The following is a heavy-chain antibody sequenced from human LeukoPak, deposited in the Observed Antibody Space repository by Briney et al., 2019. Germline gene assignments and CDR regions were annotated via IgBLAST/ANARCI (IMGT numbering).Heavy chain of an antibody. CDR1: GGSISGYY. J-gene: IGHJ5*01. D-gene: IGHD2/OR15-2a*01. CDR2: INTSGTT. CDR3: ARGLSASYDFNWFES. Sequence: WETLSLTCTVSGGSISGYYWSWIRQPAGKGPEWKGRINTSGTTRYDPSLKSRVTMSVDTSKNQFSLKLTSVTAADTAVYYCARGLSASYDFNWFESWGQGTLVTVSS. V-gene: IGHV4-4*07.